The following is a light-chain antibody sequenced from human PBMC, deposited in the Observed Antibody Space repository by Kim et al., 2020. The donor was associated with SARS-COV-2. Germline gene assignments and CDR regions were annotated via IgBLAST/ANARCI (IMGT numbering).Light chain of an antibody. CDR1: QSVLYTSRSKNKNF. Sequence: DIVMTQSPDSLAVSLGERATINCKSSQSVLYTSRSKNKNFLAWFQQKPGQPPKLLIYWASTRESGVPDRFSGSGSGTDFTLTISSLQAEDVAVYYCQQYYITPPTFGQGTKVDIK. J-gene: IGKJ1*01. V-gene: IGKV4-1*01. CDR2: WAS. CDR3: QQYYITPPT.